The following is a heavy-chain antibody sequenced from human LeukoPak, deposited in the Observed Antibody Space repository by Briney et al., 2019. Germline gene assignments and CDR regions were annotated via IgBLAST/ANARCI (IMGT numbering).Heavy chain of an antibody. CDR1: GFTFGCNA. V-gene: IGHV3-30*04. CDR2: LSYDGRNK. D-gene: IGHD3-9*01. J-gene: IGHJ4*02. Sequence: GGSLRFSFAASGFTFGCNAMHWFGQAQGKGLEWVPVLSYDGRNKYYADSVKGRFTISRDNSKNTLYPQMNSLRAEDTAVYYCAREFPDYDILAGYYAYYFDYWGQGTLVTVSS. CDR3: AREFPDYDILAGYYAYYFDY.